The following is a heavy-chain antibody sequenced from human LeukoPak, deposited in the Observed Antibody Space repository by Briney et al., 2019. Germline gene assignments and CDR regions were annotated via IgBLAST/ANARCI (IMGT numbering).Heavy chain of an antibody. J-gene: IGHJ4*02. V-gene: IGHV1-18*01. CDR1: GYTFTSYG. CDR2: ISAYNGNT. CDR3: ARGAQLEWSPAGYSSSWYLSY. D-gene: IGHD6-13*01. Sequence: ASVKVSCKASGYTFTSYGISWVRQAPGQGLEWMGWISAYNGNTNYAQKLQGRVTMTTDTSTSTAYMELRSLRSDDTAVYYCARGAQLEWSPAGYSSSWYLSYWGQGTLVTVSP.